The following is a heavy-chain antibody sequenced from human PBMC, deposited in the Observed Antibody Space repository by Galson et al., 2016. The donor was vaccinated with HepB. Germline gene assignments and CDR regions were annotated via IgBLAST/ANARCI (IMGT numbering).Heavy chain of an antibody. J-gene: IGHJ5*02. CDR2: IGGSGGGT. CDR3: TKDQLIVIVPAAGNWFDP. V-gene: IGHV3-23*01. D-gene: IGHD2-2*01. CDR1: GFNFNNYA. Sequence: SLRLSCAAAGFNFNNYAMHWVRQAPGEGLEWVSGIGGSGGGTHYADSVKGRFTISRDNSKNTLYLQLNSLRAEDTAIYYCTKDQLIVIVPAAGNWFDPWGQGTLVTVSS.